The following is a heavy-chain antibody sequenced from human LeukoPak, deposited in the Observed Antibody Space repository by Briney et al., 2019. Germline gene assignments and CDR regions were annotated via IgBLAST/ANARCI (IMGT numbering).Heavy chain of an antibody. CDR1: GYTFTGYY. CDR3: ATSGGGDFWSGPDY. J-gene: IGHJ4*02. V-gene: IGHV1-2*02. D-gene: IGHD3-3*01. CDR2: INPNSGGT. Sequence: ASVKVSCKASGYTFTGYYMHWVRQAPGQGLEWMGWINPNSGGTNYAQKFQGRVTMTRDTSISTAYMELSRLRSDDTAVYYCATSGGGDFWSGPDYWGQGTLVTVSS.